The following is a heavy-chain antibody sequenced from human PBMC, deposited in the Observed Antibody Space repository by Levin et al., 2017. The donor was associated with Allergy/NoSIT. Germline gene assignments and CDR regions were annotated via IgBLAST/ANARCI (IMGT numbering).Heavy chain of an antibody. V-gene: IGHV3-33*01. CDR1: GFTFSSYG. CDR2: IWYDGSNK. Sequence: PGWSLRLSCAASGFTFSSYGMHWVRQAPGKGLEWVAVIWYDGSNKYYADSVKGRFTISRDNSKNTLYLQMNSLRAEDTAVYYCARGQLGYCGGDCYPSFDYWGQGTLVTVSS. D-gene: IGHD2-21*02. CDR3: ARGQLGYCGGDCYPSFDY. J-gene: IGHJ4*02.